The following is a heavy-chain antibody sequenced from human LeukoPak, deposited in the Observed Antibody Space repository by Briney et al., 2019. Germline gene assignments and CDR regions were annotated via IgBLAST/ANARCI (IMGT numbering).Heavy chain of an antibody. Sequence: GSLRLSCAASGFTFSDYYMSWIHQAPGKGLEWVSYISSSGSTIYYADSVKGRFTISRDNAKNSLYLQMNSLRAEDTAVYYCARVDSSSAPPGYWGQGTLVTVSS. CDR1: GFTFSDYY. J-gene: IGHJ4*02. CDR3: ARVDSSSAPPGY. CDR2: ISSSGSTI. D-gene: IGHD6-13*01. V-gene: IGHV3-11*01.